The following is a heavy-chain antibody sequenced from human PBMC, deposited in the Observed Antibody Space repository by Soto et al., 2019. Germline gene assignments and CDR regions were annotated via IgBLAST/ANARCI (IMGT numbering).Heavy chain of an antibody. D-gene: IGHD3-10*01. CDR1: GDSVSSNSAA. Sequence: SQTLLLTCAISGDSVSSNSAAWNWIRQSPSRGLEWLGRTYYRSKWYNDYAVSVKSRITINPDTSKNQFSLQLNSVTPEDTAVYYCARDVLLWFGEYNYYYYGMDVWGHGTTVTAP. CDR2: TYYRSKWYN. CDR3: ARDVLLWFGEYNYYYYGMDV. J-gene: IGHJ6*02. V-gene: IGHV6-1*01.